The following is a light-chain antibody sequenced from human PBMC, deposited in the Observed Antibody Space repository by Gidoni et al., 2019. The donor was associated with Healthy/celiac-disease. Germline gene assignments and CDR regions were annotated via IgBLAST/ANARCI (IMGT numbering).Light chain of an antibody. Sequence: IQMTQSPSSLSASVGDSVTITCRASQSISSYLNWYQQKPGKAPKLLIYAASSLQSGVPSRFRGSGSGTDFTRTISSLQPEDFATYYWQQSYSTPLTFGGGTKVEIK. V-gene: IGKV1-39*01. CDR3: QQSYSTPLT. CDR1: QSISSY. CDR2: AAS. J-gene: IGKJ4*01.